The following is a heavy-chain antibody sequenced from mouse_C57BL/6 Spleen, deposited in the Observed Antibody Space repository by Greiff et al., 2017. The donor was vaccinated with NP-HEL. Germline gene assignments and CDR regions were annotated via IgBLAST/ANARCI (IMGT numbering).Heavy chain of an antibody. V-gene: IGHV1-64*01. J-gene: IGHJ3*01. Sequence: VQLQQPGAELVKPGASVKLSCKASGYTFTSYWMHWVKQRPGRGLEWIGMIHPNSGSTNYNEKFKSKATLTVDRSSSTAYMQLSSLTSEDSAVYYCARSGDGYYDGFAYWGQGTLVTVSA. D-gene: IGHD2-3*01. CDR1: GYTFTSYW. CDR3: ARSGDGYYDGFAY. CDR2: IHPNSGST.